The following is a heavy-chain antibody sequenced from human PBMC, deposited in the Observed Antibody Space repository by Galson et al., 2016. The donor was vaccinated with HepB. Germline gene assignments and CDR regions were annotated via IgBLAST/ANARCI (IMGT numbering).Heavy chain of an antibody. J-gene: IGHJ5*02. D-gene: IGHD3-22*01. CDR3: ARDRYLDSSGHNYLDP. CDR1: GGSVSSKGYF. CDR2: IYYTGNT. Sequence: QVQLQESGPGLVKPSQTLSLTCSVSGGSVSSKGYFWTWIRQHPGKGLEWIGYIYYTGNTYYNPSLQGRLDMSVDTSKNQVSLGLSSVTVADTAVYYCARDRYLDSSGHNYLDPWGQGTLVTVSS. V-gene: IGHV4-31*03.